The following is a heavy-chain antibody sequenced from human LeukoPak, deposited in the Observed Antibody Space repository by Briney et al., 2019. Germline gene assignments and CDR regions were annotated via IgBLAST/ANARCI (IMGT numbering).Heavy chain of an antibody. CDR1: GYSFTSYW. CDR3: ARLPPGIAVAGTADY. CDR2: IYPGDSDT. Sequence: HGESLKISCKGSGYSFTSYWIGWVRQMPGKGLEWMGIIYPGDSDTRYSPSFQGKVTISADKSISTAYLQWSSLKASDTAMYYCARLPPGIAVAGTADYWGQGTLVTVSS. D-gene: IGHD6-19*01. J-gene: IGHJ4*02. V-gene: IGHV5-51*01.